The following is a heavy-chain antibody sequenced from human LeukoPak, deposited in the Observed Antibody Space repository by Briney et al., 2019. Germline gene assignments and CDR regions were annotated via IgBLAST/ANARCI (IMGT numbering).Heavy chain of an antibody. Sequence: GGSLRLSCAASGFTLSDYYMSWIRQAPEKGLEWVSYISSSGTNTYYVDSAKGRFTISRDNAKNSLYLQMNSLRAEDTAVYYCARGPFLSSGYYSNGFDIWGQGTMVTVSS. V-gene: IGHV3-11*04. D-gene: IGHD6-19*01. CDR3: ARGPFLSSGYYSNGFDI. CDR2: ISSSGTNT. CDR1: GFTLSDYY. J-gene: IGHJ3*02.